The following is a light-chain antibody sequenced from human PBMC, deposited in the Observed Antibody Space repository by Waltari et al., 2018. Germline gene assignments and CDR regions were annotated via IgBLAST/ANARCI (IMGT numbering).Light chain of an antibody. CDR3: QQYDSLLT. J-gene: IGKJ4*01. Sequence: DIQMTQSPSSLSASVGDRVTITCQASQDISNYVSWYQHKPGKAPSLLIYDASNLEAGVSSRLSGSGSGTILTLTINSRRPEDIETYYCQQYDSLLTFGGGTKVQI. V-gene: IGKV1-33*01. CDR2: DAS. CDR1: QDISNY.